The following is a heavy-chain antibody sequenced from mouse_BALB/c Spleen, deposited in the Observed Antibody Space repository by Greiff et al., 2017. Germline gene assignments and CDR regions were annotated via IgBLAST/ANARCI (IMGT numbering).Heavy chain of an antibody. CDR3: ARSGGGSSEDY. Sequence: VNLVESGAELAKPGASVKMSCKASGYTFTSYWMHWVKQRPGQGLEWIGYINPSTGYTEYNQKFKDKATLTADKSSSTAYMQLSSLTSEDSAVYYCARSGGGSSEDYWGQGTTLTVSS. V-gene: IGHV1-7*01. CDR1: GYTFTSYW. CDR2: INPSTGYT. J-gene: IGHJ2*01. D-gene: IGHD1-1*01.